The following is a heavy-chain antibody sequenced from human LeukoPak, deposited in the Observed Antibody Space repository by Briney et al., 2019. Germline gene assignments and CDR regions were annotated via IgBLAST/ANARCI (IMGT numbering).Heavy chain of an antibody. V-gene: IGHV3-53*01. CDR2: IYSGGAT. D-gene: IGHD6-19*01. Sequence: PGGSLRLSCSASGFTVSSNYMHWVRQAPGKGLEWVSMIYSGGATYYADSVRGRFTISRDNSMNMLHLQMNSLRVEDTAVYYCVRATKAVADFDLWGRGALVTVSS. CDR3: VRATKAVADFDL. CDR1: GFTVSSNY. J-gene: IGHJ2*01.